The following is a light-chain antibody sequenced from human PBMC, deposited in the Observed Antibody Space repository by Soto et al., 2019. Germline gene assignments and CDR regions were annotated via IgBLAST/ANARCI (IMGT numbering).Light chain of an antibody. V-gene: IGLV2-18*02. J-gene: IGLJ1*01. Sequence: QSSLTQPPSVSGSPGQSVTISCNGSSSDVGSYNRVSWYQQTPGTAPKLIIFEVSNRPSGVPDRFSASKSGNTASLTISGLQAEDEAEYYCTSWASSNTFYVFGTGTKVTVL. CDR1: SSDVGSYNR. CDR3: TSWASSNTFYV. CDR2: EVS.